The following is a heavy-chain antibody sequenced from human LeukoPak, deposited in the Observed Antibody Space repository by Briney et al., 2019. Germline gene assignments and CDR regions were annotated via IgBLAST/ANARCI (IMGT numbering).Heavy chain of an antibody. CDR1: GFTFSNYW. J-gene: IGHJ4*02. CDR2: INTDGSTT. Sequence: GGSLRLSCAASGFTFSNYWMHWVRQAPGKGLVWVSRINTDGSTTTYADSVKGRFTISRDNDKSMLYLQMNSLRAEDTAVYYCTRAGGRYSYEHWGQGTLVTVSS. D-gene: IGHD5-18*01. V-gene: IGHV3-74*01. CDR3: TRAGGRYSYEH.